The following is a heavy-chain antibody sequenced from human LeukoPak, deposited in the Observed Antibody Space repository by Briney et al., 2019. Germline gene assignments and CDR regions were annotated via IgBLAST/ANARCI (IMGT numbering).Heavy chain of an antibody. CDR3: TTSPVPGLDY. D-gene: IGHD6-19*01. V-gene: IGHV3-15*01. J-gene: IGHJ4*02. Sequence: GGSLRLSCAASGFTFSSAWMSWVRQAPGKGLEWVGRIKSKTHGGTTDYAAPVKGRFTISRDDSKNIFYLQMNSLKTEDTAVYYCTTSPVPGLDYWGQGTLATVS. CDR1: GFTFSSAW. CDR2: IKSKTHGGTT.